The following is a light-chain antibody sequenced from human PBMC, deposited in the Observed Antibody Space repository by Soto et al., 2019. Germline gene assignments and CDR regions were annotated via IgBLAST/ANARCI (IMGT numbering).Light chain of an antibody. Sequence: QSALTQPASVSGSPGQSITISCTGTSSDVGGYNYVSWYQHHPGKAPKLMIFDVSNRPSGVSNRFSGSQSANTASLTISGLQAEDEADYYCSSYTSSSTPYVFGTGTQLTVL. CDR3: SSYTSSSTPYV. CDR2: DVS. CDR1: SSDVGGYNY. J-gene: IGLJ1*01. V-gene: IGLV2-14*03.